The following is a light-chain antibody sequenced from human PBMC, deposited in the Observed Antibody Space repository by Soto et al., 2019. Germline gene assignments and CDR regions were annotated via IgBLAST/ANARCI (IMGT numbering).Light chain of an antibody. CDR1: QSISSN. CDR2: GAS. J-gene: IGKJ5*01. V-gene: IGKV3-20*01. CDR3: QQYGSSSIT. Sequence: EIVMTQSPATLSLSPGERATLSFMASQSISSNLAWYQQKPGQAPRLLIYGASGRATGVPDRFSGSGSGTDFTLTIGRLEPEDFAVYYCQQYGSSSITFGQGTRLEI.